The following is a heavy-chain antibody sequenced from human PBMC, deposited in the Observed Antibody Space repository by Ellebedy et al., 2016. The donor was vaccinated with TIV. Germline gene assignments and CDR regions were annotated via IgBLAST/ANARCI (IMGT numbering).Heavy chain of an antibody. CDR2: IIPIFGTA. D-gene: IGHD5-24*01. V-gene: IGHV1-69*13. Sequence: AASVKVSCKASGGTFSSYAISWVRQAPGQGLEWMGGIIPIFGTANYAQKFQGRVTITADESTSTAYMGLSSLRSEDTAVYYCARDGEMATIDYYYYGMDVWGQGTTVTVSS. CDR1: GGTFSSYA. CDR3: ARDGEMATIDYYYYGMDV. J-gene: IGHJ6*02.